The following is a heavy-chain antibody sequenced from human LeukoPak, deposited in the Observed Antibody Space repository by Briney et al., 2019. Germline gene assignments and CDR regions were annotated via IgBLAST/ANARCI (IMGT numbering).Heavy chain of an antibody. CDR1: GFTFNTYW. Sequence: GGSLRLSCAASGFTFNTYWMHWVRLAPGKGLVWVSRINSDGRTTGYADSVKGRFTISRDNAKNTLYLQMNSLRAEDTAVYYCARDLGSCSSTSCQTNWFDPWGQGTLVTVSS. D-gene: IGHD2-2*01. CDR3: ARDLGSCSSTSCQTNWFDP. V-gene: IGHV3-74*01. CDR2: INSDGRTT. J-gene: IGHJ5*02.